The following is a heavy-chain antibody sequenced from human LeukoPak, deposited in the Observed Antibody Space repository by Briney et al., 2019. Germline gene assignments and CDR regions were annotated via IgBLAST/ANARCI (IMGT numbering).Heavy chain of an antibody. V-gene: IGHV3-30*18. CDR2: ILYDGSNK. CDR3: AKVNGWSHFDY. CDR1: GFTFSSYG. D-gene: IGHD6-19*01. J-gene: IGHJ4*02. Sequence: GGSLRLSCTASGFTFSSYGMHWVRQAPGKGLEWVALILYDGSNKYYADSVKGRFTISRDNSKKTLYLQMNRLRTEDTAVYYCAKVNGWSHFDYWGQGTLVTVSS.